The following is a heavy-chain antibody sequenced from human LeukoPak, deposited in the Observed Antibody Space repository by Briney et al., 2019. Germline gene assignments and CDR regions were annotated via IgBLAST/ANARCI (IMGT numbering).Heavy chain of an antibody. D-gene: IGHD6-19*01. CDR3: AKVEAVAGPGAEYFQH. CDR2: ISGSAGNT. Sequence: GGSLRLSCAASGFTFSNYAMSWVRQAPGKGLEWVSAISGSAGNTYYADSVKGRFTISRDNSRNTQYLQMNSLRAEDTAIYYCAKVEAVAGPGAEYFQHWGQGTLVTVSS. J-gene: IGHJ1*01. V-gene: IGHV3-23*01. CDR1: GFTFSNYA.